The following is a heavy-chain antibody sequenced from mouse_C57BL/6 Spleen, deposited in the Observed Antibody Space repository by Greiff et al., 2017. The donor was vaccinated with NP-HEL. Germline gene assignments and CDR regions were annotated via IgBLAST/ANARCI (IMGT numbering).Heavy chain of an antibody. Sequence: QVQLKESGAELVRPGASVTLSCKASGYTFTDYEMHWVKQTPVHVLEWIGAIDPETGGTAYNQKFKGKAILTADKSSSTAYMELRSLTSEDSAVYYCTKDYGSSYYYAMDYWGQGTSVTVSS. CDR2: IDPETGGT. CDR1: GYTFTDYE. J-gene: IGHJ4*01. CDR3: TKDYGSSYYYAMDY. D-gene: IGHD1-1*01. V-gene: IGHV1-15*01.